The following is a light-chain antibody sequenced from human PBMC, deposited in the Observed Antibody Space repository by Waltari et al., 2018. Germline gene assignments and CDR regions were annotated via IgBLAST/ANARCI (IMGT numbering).Light chain of an antibody. CDR2: RDS. Sequence: DVVMTQSPLSLPVTLGQPASIPCKSSQSLVHSDGHTHLNWFNQRPGQSPRRLIYRDSNRDPGVPDRFSGGGSGTDFTLKISRVEAEDVGVYYCMQGTHWPYTFGQGTRLDIK. J-gene: IGKJ2*01. V-gene: IGKV2-30*02. CDR1: QSLVHSDGHTH. CDR3: MQGTHWPYT.